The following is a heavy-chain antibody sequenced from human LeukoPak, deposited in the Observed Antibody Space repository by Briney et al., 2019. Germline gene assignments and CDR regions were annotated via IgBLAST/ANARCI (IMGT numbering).Heavy chain of an antibody. CDR1: GYTFTSYA. J-gene: IGHJ4*02. V-gene: IGHV1-18*01. CDR3: ARDRPNYGILTGYYFCFDY. CDR2: ISAYNGKT. D-gene: IGHD3-9*01. Sequence: ASVKVSCKASGYTFTSYAISWVRQAPGQGLEWMGGISAYNGKTNYAQKLQGRVTMTTDTSTSTAYMELRSLRSDDTAVYYCARDRPNYGILTGYYFCFDYWGQGTLVTVSS.